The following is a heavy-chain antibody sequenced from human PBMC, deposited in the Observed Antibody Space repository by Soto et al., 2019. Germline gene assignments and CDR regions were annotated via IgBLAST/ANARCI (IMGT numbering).Heavy chain of an antibody. Sequence: ASVKVSCKASGYTFTGYYMHWVRQAPGQGLEWMGWINPNSGGTNYAQKFQGRVTMTRDTAIGTAYMELSRLRTDDTAVYYRARRYYSDSSGYYTRGSYYYGMDVWGQGTTVTVAS. D-gene: IGHD3-22*01. CDR1: GYTFTGYY. V-gene: IGHV1-2*02. J-gene: IGHJ6*02. CDR3: ARRYYSDSSGYYTRGSYYYGMDV. CDR2: INPNSGGT.